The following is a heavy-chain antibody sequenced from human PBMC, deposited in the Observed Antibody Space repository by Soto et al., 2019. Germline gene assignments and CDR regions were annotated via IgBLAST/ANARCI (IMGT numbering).Heavy chain of an antibody. CDR1: GYTFFTYD. CDR2: ISTYCGDT. J-gene: IGHJ5*02. CDR3: ARHHGPTTSENWFDP. D-gene: IGHD5-12*01. V-gene: IGHV1-18*01. Sequence: QVHLVQSGVEVKTPGASVKVSCQASGYTFFTYDISWVRQAPGQGLEWMGWISTYCGDTKYAQKFQGRVTMTTDTSTTTAYLELRSLRSDYTAVYYCARHHGPTTSENWFDPWGQGTLVTVSS.